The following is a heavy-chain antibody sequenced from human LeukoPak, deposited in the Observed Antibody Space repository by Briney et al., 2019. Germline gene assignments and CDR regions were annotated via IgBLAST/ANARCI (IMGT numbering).Heavy chain of an antibody. Sequence: GGSLRLSCAASGFTVSSNYMSWVRQAPGKGLGWVSVIYSGGSTYYADSVKGRFTISRDNSKNTLYLQMNSLRAEDTAVYYCARGREDDYGGNSCTDWGQGTLVTVSS. CDR3: ARGREDDYGGNSCTD. V-gene: IGHV3-53*01. CDR2: IYSGGST. D-gene: IGHD4-23*01. CDR1: GFTVSSNY. J-gene: IGHJ4*02.